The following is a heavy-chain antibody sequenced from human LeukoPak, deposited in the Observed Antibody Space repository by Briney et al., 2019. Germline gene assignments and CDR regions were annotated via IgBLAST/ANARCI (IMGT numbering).Heavy chain of an antibody. CDR3: ARDFMTTVTTYDY. CDR2: IYHSGST. CDR1: GGSISSSNW. J-gene: IGHJ4*02. D-gene: IGHD4-17*01. Sequence: PSETLSLTCAVSGGSISSSNWWSWVRQPPGKGLEGIGEIYHSGSTNYNPSLKSRVTISVDKSKNQFSLKLSSVTAADTAVYYCARDFMTTVTTYDYWGQGTLVTVSS. V-gene: IGHV4-4*02.